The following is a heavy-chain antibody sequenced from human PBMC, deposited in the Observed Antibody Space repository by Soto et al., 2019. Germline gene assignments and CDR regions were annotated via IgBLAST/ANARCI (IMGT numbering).Heavy chain of an antibody. CDR3: ARDRADYGGNYRSYWYFDL. D-gene: IGHD4-17*01. CDR2: ISSSSSYI. CDR1: GFTFSSYS. V-gene: IGHV3-21*01. J-gene: IGHJ2*01. Sequence: EVQLVESGGGLVKPGGSLRLSCTASGFTFSSYSMNWVRQAPGKGLEWVSSISSSSSYIYYADSVKGRFTISRDNAKNSLYLQMNSLRAEDTAVYYCARDRADYGGNYRSYWYFDLWGRGTLVTVSS.